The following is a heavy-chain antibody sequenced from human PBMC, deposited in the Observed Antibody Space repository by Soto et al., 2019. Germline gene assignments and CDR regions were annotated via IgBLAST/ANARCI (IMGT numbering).Heavy chain of an antibody. CDR1: GYSFTIYW. Sequence: PGESLKISCNGSGYSFTIYWIRWVRQMPGKGLEWMGRIDPSDSYTNYSPSFQGHVTISADKSISTAYLQWSSLKASDTAMYYCAYVPAAYASNWFDPWGQGTLVTVSS. D-gene: IGHD2-2*01. CDR2: IDPSDSYT. J-gene: IGHJ5*02. V-gene: IGHV5-10-1*01. CDR3: AYVPAAYASNWFDP.